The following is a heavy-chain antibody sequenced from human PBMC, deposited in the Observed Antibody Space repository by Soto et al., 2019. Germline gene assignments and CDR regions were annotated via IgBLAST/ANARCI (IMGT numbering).Heavy chain of an antibody. CDR3: ARGAKNIYAMDV. Sequence: EVQLVESGGGLVQPGGSLRLSCAASGFAFSTYWMHWVRQAPGKGLLWVSRIKFDGSSKYYADSVKGRFTISRDDAKNTLFLPMNYLRVDDTAVYYCARGAKNIYAMDVWGQGTTVTVSS. V-gene: IGHV3-74*01. CDR2: IKFDGSSK. J-gene: IGHJ6*02. CDR1: GFAFSTYW.